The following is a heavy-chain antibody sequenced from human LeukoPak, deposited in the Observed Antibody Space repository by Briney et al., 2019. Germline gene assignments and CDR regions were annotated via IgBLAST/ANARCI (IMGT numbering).Heavy chain of an antibody. CDR1: GFTFSNYG. CDR3: VKDDFYHGSWS. V-gene: IGHV3-30*18. Sequence: PGRSLRLSCAASGFTFSNYGMHWVRQAPGKGLGWVAVMAYDGSYKYYADPVKGRFTISRDSSKNTLFLQMDSLRAEDTAVYYCVKDDFYHGSWSWGQGTLVTVSS. J-gene: IGHJ5*02. D-gene: IGHD3-10*01. CDR2: MAYDGSYK.